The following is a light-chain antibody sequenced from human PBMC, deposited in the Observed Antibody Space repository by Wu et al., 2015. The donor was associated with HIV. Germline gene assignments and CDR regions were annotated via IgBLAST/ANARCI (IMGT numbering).Light chain of an antibody. CDR3: QKFDTYVSFT. CDR1: QGIDTA. J-gene: IGKJ3*01. Sequence: AIQLTQSPSSLSASVGDRVTITCRASQGIDTALVWYQQKPGKPPQLLIYDASSLQSGVPSRFSGSGSGTDFTLTITSLQPEDFATYYCQKFDTYVSFTFGPWDQSGYQT. CDR2: DAS. V-gene: IGKV1-13*02.